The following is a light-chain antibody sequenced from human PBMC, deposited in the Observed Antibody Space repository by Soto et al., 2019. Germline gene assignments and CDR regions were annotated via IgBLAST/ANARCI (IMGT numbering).Light chain of an antibody. Sequence: QSALTQPPSASGSPGQSVTISCTGTSNDVGRCNYVSWYQQYPGKVPKLMIYEVTKRPSGVPDRFSGSKSGNTASLTVSGLQAEDEADYYCGSCAGGGSFVLFGGGTKVTVL. CDR3: GSCAGGGSFVL. CDR2: EVT. J-gene: IGLJ2*01. CDR1: SNDVGRCNY. V-gene: IGLV2-8*01.